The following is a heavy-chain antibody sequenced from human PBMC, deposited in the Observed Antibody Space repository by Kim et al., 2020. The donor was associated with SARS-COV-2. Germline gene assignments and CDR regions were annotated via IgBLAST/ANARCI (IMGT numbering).Heavy chain of an antibody. CDR3: AKDIVVVPAAMLGSNYYYYGMDV. Sequence: ASVKVSCKASGYTFTSYYMHWVRQAPGQGLEWMGIINPSGGSTSYAQKFQGRVTMTRDTSTSTVYMELSSLRSEDTAVYYCAKDIVVVPAAMLGSNYYYYGMDVWGQWTTVTVSS. D-gene: IGHD2-2*01. CDR2: INPSGGST. V-gene: IGHV1-46*01. CDR1: GYTFTSYY. J-gene: IGHJ6*02.